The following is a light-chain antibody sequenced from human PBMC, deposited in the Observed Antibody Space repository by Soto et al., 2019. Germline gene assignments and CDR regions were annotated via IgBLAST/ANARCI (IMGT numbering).Light chain of an antibody. CDR2: AAS. V-gene: IGKV1-27*01. Sequence: DLQMTQSPSSLSASVGDRVTITCRASQGISNYLAWYQQKPGKVPKLLIYAASTLQSGVPSRFSGSGSVTDFTLTISSLQPEDVATFYCQRYNSAPWTFGQGPRVEIK. CDR3: QRYNSAPWT. CDR1: QGISNY. J-gene: IGKJ1*01.